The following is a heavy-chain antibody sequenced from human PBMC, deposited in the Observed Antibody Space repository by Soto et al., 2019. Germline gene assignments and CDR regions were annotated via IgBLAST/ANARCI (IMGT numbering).Heavy chain of an antibody. Sequence: GGSLRLSCAASGLTFSNYAMTWVRQAPGKGLEWVSTLSGSGANTYYADSVSGRFTISRDNSKNTLYLQMSSLRAEDTAVYYCAKERLARGIDYWGQGSLVTVSS. CDR2: LSGSGANT. D-gene: IGHD3-16*01. CDR1: GLTFSNYA. V-gene: IGHV3-23*01. J-gene: IGHJ4*02. CDR3: AKERLARGIDY.